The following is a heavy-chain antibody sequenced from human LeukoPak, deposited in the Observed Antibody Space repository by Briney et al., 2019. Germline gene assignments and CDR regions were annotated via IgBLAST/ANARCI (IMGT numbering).Heavy chain of an antibody. J-gene: IGHJ4*02. Sequence: GGSLKISCKGSGYSFTSYWIGWLRQMPGKGLEWMGIIYPGDSDTRYSPSFQGQVTISADKSISTAYLQWSSLKASDTAMYYCARLSGYSSSWYYFDYWGQGTLVTVSS. V-gene: IGHV5-51*01. CDR2: IYPGDSDT. CDR1: GYSFTSYW. D-gene: IGHD6-13*01. CDR3: ARLSGYSSSWYYFDY.